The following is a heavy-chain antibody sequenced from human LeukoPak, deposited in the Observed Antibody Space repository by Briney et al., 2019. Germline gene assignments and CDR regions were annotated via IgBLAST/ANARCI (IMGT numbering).Heavy chain of an antibody. Sequence: PSETLSLTCAVYGGSFSGYYWSWIRQPPGKGLEWIGEINHSGSTNYNPSLKSRVTISVDTSKNQFSLKLSSVTAADTAVYYCARGPLRGGSFDYWGQGTLVTVSS. D-gene: IGHD3-16*01. CDR1: GGSFSGYY. CDR3: ARGPLRGGSFDY. CDR2: INHSGST. J-gene: IGHJ4*02. V-gene: IGHV4-34*01.